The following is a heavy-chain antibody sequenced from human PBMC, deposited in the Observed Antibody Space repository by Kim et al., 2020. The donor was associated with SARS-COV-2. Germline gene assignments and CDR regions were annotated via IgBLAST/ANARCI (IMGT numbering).Heavy chain of an antibody. J-gene: IGHJ5*01. D-gene: IGHD2-2*01. CDR3: TRGTVSAWYDF. V-gene: IGHV3-23*05. Sequence: STYYAGSVKGRFTNSRDNSKDILYLQMNSLRAEDTALYFCTRGTVSAWYDFWGQGTLVTVSS. CDR2: ST.